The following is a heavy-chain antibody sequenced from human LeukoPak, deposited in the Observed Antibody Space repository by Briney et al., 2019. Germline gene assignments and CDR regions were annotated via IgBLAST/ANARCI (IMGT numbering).Heavy chain of an antibody. CDR2: ISGSGYST. D-gene: IGHD3-22*01. Sequence: QPGGSLRLSCAASGFTFNNYAMNWVRRAPGKGLEWVSAISGSGYSTYYADSVKGRFTISRDNSKNTLFLQMSSLRAEDTAVYYCAKDTYDSSGYYLYYFDYWGQGTLVTVSS. J-gene: IGHJ4*02. V-gene: IGHV3-23*01. CDR1: GFTFNNYA. CDR3: AKDTYDSSGYYLYYFDY.